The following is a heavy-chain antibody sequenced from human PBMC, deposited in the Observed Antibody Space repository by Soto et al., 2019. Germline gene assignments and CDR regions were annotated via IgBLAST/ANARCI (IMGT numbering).Heavy chain of an antibody. CDR2: ISAYNGNT. D-gene: IGHD3-10*01. CDR1: GYTFTSYD. J-gene: IGHJ4*02. Sequence: ASVKVSCKASGYTFTSYDINWVRQTAGQGLEWMGWISAYNGNTNYAQKLQGRVTMTTDTSTSTAYMELRSLRSDDTAVYYCASGPLGIDYWGQGTLVTVSS. CDR3: ASGPLGIDY. V-gene: IGHV1-18*01.